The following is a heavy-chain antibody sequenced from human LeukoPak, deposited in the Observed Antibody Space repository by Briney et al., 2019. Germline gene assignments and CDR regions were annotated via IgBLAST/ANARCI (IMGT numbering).Heavy chain of an antibody. CDR1: GGSISSYY. CDR3: ARAGYSSSWSPNFDL. Sequence: SETLSLTCTVSGGSISSYYWSWIRQPPGKGLKWIGYIYYSGSTNYNPSLKSRVTISVDTSKNQFSLKLSSVTAADTAVYYCARAGYSSSWSPNFDLWGRGTLVTVSS. J-gene: IGHJ2*01. V-gene: IGHV4-59*01. CDR2: IYYSGST. D-gene: IGHD6-13*01.